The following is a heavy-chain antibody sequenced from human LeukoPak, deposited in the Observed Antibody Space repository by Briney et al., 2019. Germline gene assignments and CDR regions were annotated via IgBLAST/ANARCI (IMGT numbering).Heavy chain of an antibody. CDR2: IYHSGST. V-gene: IGHV4-4*02. D-gene: IGHD3-22*01. J-gene: IGHJ4*02. Sequence: SETLSLTCAVYGGSFSSSNWWSWVRQPPGKGLEWIGEIYHSGSTNYNPSLKSRVTISVDKSKNQFSLKLSSVTAADTAVYYCASGSSGYLARGRSIDYWGQGTLVTVSS. CDR3: ASGSSGYLARGRSIDY. CDR1: GGSFSSSNW.